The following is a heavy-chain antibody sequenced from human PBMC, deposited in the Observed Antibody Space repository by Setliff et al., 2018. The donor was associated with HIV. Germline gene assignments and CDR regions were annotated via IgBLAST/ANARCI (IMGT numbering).Heavy chain of an antibody. Sequence: ASVKVSCKTSGYAFTDYSIHWVRQAPGQGLEWVGRINPDSRGTNYAQTFQGRVTMTSDTSVSTAYMELSRLRSDDTAVFYCARGVKGIATTGKYYFDYWGQGTLVTVSS. D-gene: IGHD6-13*01. V-gene: IGHV1-2*06. CDR1: GYAFTDYS. J-gene: IGHJ4*02. CDR3: ARGVKGIATTGKYYFDY. CDR2: INPDSRGT.